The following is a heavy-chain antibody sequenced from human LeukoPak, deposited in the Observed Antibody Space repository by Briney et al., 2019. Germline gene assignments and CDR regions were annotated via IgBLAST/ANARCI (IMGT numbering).Heavy chain of an antibody. Sequence: SDTLSLTCAVSGYSISSNNWWAWIRQPPGKGLEWIGYIHYSGSTYYNPYNPSLTSRVTMSVDTSKNQFSLKLDSVTEKDTAMYYCARNQAVAANRGAFDIWGQGTMVTVSS. CDR3: ARNQAVAANRGAFDI. J-gene: IGHJ3*02. CDR2: IHYSGST. V-gene: IGHV4-28*01. CDR1: GYSISSNNW. D-gene: IGHD6-19*01.